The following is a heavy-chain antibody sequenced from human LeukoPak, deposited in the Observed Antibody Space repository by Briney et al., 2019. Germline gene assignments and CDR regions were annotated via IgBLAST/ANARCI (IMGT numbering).Heavy chain of an antibody. CDR3: ARRVSRGNFDY. CDR2: IYYSGGT. Sequence: SEILSLTCTVSGDSISNMNYYWAWIRQPPGKGLEWIGTIYYSGGTYYNPSLKSRVTISVDTSKNQFSLNLTSVTAADTAVYYCARRVSRGNFDYWGQGGLVTVSS. V-gene: IGHV4-39*01. CDR1: GDSISNMNYY. D-gene: IGHD6-13*01. J-gene: IGHJ4*02.